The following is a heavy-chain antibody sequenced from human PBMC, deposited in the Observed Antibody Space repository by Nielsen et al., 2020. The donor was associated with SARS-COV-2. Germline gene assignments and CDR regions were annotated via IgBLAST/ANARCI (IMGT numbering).Heavy chain of an antibody. D-gene: IGHD2-2*02. Sequence: ASVKVSCKASGYTFTSYAMHWVRQAPGQRLEWMGWINAGNGNTKYSQKFQGRVTITRDTSASTAYMELSSLRSEDTAVDYCARGYCSITICYRAYNWFDPWGQGTLVTVSS. CDR3: ARGYCSITICYRAYNWFDP. CDR2: INAGNGNT. J-gene: IGHJ5*02. CDR1: GYTFTSYA. V-gene: IGHV1-3*01.